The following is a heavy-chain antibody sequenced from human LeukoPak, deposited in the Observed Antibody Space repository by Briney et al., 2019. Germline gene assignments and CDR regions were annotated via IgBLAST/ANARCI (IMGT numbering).Heavy chain of an antibody. CDR2: MSNDGKNK. CDR3: AREGHSDLLTGYSPVEYYYYMDV. J-gene: IGHJ6*03. D-gene: IGHD3-9*01. V-gene: IGHV3-30*04. Sequence: GRSLRLSCAVSGFTLTNYAVHWVRQAPDKGLEWLAVMSNDGKNKYLADSVKGRFSVSRDISKDTLYLQMDSLRAGDTAVYYCAREGHSDLLTGYSPVEYYYYMDVWGKGTTVTVSS. CDR1: GFTLTNYA.